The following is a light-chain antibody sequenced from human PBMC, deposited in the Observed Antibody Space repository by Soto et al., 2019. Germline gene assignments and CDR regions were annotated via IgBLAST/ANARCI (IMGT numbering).Light chain of an antibody. CDR2: RNN. J-gene: IGLJ3*02. V-gene: IGLV1-47*01. CDR1: SSNIGSNY. Sequence: QTVVTQPPSASGTPGQRVTISCSGSSSNIGSNYVYWYQQLPGTAPKLLIYRNNQRPSGVPDRFSGSKSGTSASRAISGLGSENGVVFYGAAWEDSLSAWVLGGGPKLTAL. CDR3: AAWEDSLSAWV.